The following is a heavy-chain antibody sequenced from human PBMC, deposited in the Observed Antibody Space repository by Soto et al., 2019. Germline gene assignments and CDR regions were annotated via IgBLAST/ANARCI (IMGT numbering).Heavy chain of an antibody. V-gene: IGHV3-21*01. J-gene: IGHJ4*02. CDR3: ARDLQSASGN. CDR2: ISSSSSYI. Sequence: EVQLVESGGGLVKPGGSLRLSCAASGFTFSSYSMNWVRQAPGKGLEWVSAISSSSSYIYYADSVKGRFTISRDNAKNALYLQMNSLRAEDTAVYYCARDLQSASGNWGQGTLVTVSS. D-gene: IGHD3-3*01. CDR1: GFTFSSYS.